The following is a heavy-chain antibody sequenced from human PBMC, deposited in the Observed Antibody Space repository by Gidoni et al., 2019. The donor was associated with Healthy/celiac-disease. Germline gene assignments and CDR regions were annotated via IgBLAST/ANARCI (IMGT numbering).Heavy chain of an antibody. D-gene: IGHD6-19*01. V-gene: IGHV3-66*02. CDR2: IYSGGST. Sequence: EVQLVESGGGLVQPGGSLRLSCAASGFTVSSNYMSWVRQAPGKGLEWVSVIYSGGSTYYADSVKGRFTISRDNSKNTLYLQMNSLRAEDTAVYYCARIAVAGTPVGNWFDPWGQGTLVTVSS. CDR1: GFTVSSNY. CDR3: ARIAVAGTPVGNWFDP. J-gene: IGHJ5*02.